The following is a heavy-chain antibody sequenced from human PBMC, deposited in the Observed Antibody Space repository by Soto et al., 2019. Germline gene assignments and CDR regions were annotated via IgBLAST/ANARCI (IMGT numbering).Heavy chain of an antibody. J-gene: IGHJ6*02. D-gene: IGHD1-26*01. CDR3: AKGLRIEGALIGMDV. Sequence: GGSLRLSCAASGFTFSSYGMHWVRQAPGKGLEWVAVISYDGSNKYYADSVKGRFTVSRDNSKNTLYVQMNSLRAEDTAVYYCAKGLRIEGALIGMDVWGQGTTVTVSS. V-gene: IGHV3-30*18. CDR2: ISYDGSNK. CDR1: GFTFSSYG.